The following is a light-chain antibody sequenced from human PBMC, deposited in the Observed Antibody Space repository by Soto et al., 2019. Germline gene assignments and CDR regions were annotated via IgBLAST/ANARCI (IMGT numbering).Light chain of an antibody. CDR2: DAS. CDR3: QQRSNWSLT. CDR1: QSVSSY. J-gene: IGKJ4*01. V-gene: IGKV3-11*01. Sequence: EIVLTQSPATLSLSPGERATLSCRASQSVSSYLAWYQQKPGQAPRLLLYDASNRATGIPARFSGSGSGTDFTLTISSLEPEDFAVYYCQQRSNWSLTFGGGNKVEIK.